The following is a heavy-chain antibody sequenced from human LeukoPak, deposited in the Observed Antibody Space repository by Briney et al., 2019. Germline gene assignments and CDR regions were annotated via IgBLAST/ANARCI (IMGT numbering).Heavy chain of an antibody. CDR3: AKVVGRWNYYYMDV. D-gene: IGHD2-2*01. CDR1: GFTFSSYG. J-gene: IGHJ6*03. Sequence: PGGSLRLSCAASGFTFSSYGMHWVRQAPGKGLEWVAFIRYDGSNKYYADSVKGRFTISRDNSKNTLYLQMNSLRAEDTAVYYCAKVVGRWNYYYMDVWGKGTTVTVSS. V-gene: IGHV3-30*02. CDR2: IRYDGSNK.